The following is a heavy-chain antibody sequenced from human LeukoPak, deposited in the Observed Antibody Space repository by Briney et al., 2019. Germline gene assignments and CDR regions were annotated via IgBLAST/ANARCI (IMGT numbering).Heavy chain of an antibody. D-gene: IGHD1-20*01. J-gene: IGHJ4*02. CDR3: STLTSRGLSDS. Sequence: PGGSLRLSCAASAFTFSSYSMNWVRQAPGKGLEWVGRIKSKADGETIDYAAPVKGRFTFSSDDSKNMLYLQMNSLKSEDTAVYYCSTLTSRGLSDSWGQETLVTVSS. CDR2: IKSKADGETI. CDR1: AFTFSSYS. V-gene: IGHV3-15*07.